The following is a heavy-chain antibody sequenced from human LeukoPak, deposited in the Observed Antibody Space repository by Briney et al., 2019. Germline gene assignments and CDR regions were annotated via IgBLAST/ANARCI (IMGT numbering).Heavy chain of an antibody. V-gene: IGHV3-48*03. D-gene: IGHD3-16*02. J-gene: IGHJ3*01. CDR2: ITSTGGTK. CDR3: VRPLASLHDPDVFDL. CDR1: GFDITRLE. Sequence: PGGSLRLSCAASGFDITRLEMYWVRQAPGKGLEWISYITSTGGTKYYADSVRGRFTISRGNSKNSLYLQLNSLRAEDTAVYYCVRPLASLHDPDVFDLWGQGTSVTVSS.